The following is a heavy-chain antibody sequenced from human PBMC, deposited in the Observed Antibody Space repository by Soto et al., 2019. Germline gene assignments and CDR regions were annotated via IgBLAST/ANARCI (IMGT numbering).Heavy chain of an antibody. CDR3: ARSPAYYYDSSGYATLDY. J-gene: IGHJ4*02. D-gene: IGHD3-22*01. V-gene: IGHV4-59*01. Sequence: SETLSLTCTVSGGSISSYYWSWIRQPPGKGLEWIGYIYYSGSTNYNPSLKSRVTISVDTSKNQFSLKLSSVTAADTAVYYCARSPAYYYDSSGYATLDYWGQGTLVTVSS. CDR2: IYYSGST. CDR1: GGSISSYY.